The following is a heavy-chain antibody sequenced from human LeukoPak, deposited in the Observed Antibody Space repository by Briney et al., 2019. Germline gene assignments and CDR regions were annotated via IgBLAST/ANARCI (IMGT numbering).Heavy chain of an antibody. CDR2: IIPIFGTA. V-gene: IGHV1-69*05. Sequence: SVKVSCKASGGTFSSYAISWVRQAPGQGLEWMGRIIPIFGTANYAQKFQGRVTITTDESTSTAYMELSSLRSDDTAVYYCARERYCSSTSCYYFDYWGQGTLVTVSS. CDR3: ARERYCSSTSCYYFDY. J-gene: IGHJ4*02. D-gene: IGHD2-2*01. CDR1: GGTFSSYA.